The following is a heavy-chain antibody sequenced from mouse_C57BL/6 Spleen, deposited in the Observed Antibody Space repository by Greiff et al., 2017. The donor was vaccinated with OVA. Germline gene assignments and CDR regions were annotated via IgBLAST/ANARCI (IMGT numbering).Heavy chain of an antibody. D-gene: IGHD2-2*01. CDR3: ARSSGDGYDDGYAMDY. CDR2: IDPANGNT. V-gene: IGHV14-3*01. CDR1: GFNIKNTY. Sequence: VQLQQSVAELVRPGASVKLSCTASGFNIKNTYMHWVKQRPEQGLEWIGRIDPANGNTKYAPKFQGKATITADTSSNTAYLQLSSLTSEDTAIYYCARSSGDGYDDGYAMDYWGQGTSVTVSS. J-gene: IGHJ4*01.